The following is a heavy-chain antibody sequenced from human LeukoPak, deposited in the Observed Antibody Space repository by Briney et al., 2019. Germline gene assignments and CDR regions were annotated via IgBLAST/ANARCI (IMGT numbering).Heavy chain of an antibody. V-gene: IGHV1-69*13. CDR3: ARATPGPGYYFDY. J-gene: IGHJ4*02. D-gene: IGHD7-27*01. CDR2: IIPIFGTA. CDR1: GYTFTSYA. Sequence: ASVKVSCKASGYTFTSYAISWVRQAPGQGLEWMGGIIPIFGTANYAQKFQGRVTITADESTSTAYMELSSLRSEDTAVYYCARATPGPGYYFDYWGQGTLVTVSS.